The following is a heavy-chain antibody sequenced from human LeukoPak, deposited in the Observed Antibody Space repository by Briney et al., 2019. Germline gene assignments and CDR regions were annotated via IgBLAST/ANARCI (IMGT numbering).Heavy chain of an antibody. CDR2: INHSGST. V-gene: IGHV4-34*01. D-gene: IGHD3-10*01. CDR3: ARHSRYGSGSYYRIRWFDP. Sequence: SETLSLTCAVYGGSFSGYYWSWIRQPPGKGLEWIGEINHSGSTNYNPSLKSRVTISVDTSKNQFSLKLSSVTAADTAVYYCARHSRYGSGSYYRIRWFDPWGQGTLVTVSS. J-gene: IGHJ5*02. CDR1: GGSFSGYY.